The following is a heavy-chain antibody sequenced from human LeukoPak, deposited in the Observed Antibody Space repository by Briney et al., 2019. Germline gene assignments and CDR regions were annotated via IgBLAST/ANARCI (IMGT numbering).Heavy chain of an antibody. V-gene: IGHV4-4*02. D-gene: IGHD2-21*01. Sequence: ASGTLSLTCAVSGGSISSSNWWGWVRQPPGKGLEWIGEIYHSGSTNYNPSLKSRVTISVDKSKNQFSLKLSSVTAADTAVYYCARQLAYCGGDCFFYWGQGTLVTVSS. CDR1: GGSISSSNW. CDR3: ARQLAYCGGDCFFY. J-gene: IGHJ4*02. CDR2: IYHSGST.